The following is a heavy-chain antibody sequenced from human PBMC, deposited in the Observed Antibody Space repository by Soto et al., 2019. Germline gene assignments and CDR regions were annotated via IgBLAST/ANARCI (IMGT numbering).Heavy chain of an antibody. D-gene: IGHD3-22*01. J-gene: IGHJ4*02. CDR2: IIPIFGTA. Sequence: QVQLVQSGAEVKKPGSSVKVSCKASGGTFSSYAISCVRQAPGQGLEWMGGIIPIFGTANYAQKFQGRVTITADESTSTAYKELSSLRSEDTSVYYCAGVSEFAPYEIVVPPGEWGQGTLVTVSS. CDR3: AGVSEFAPYEIVVPPGE. CDR1: GGTFSSYA. V-gene: IGHV1-69*12.